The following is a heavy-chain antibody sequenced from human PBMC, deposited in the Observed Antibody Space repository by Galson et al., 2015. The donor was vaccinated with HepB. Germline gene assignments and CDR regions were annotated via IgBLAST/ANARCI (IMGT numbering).Heavy chain of an antibody. V-gene: IGHV3-74*01. D-gene: IGHD2/OR15-2a*01. CDR1: GFAFSTYW. CDR2: IDSDGSST. J-gene: IGHJ3*02. Sequence: SLRLSCAASGFAFSTYWMHWVRQAPGKGLAWVSRIDSDGSSTRYADSVKGRFTISKDNAKDTLYLQMNNLRAEDTAVYYCARSNIQSPGPAFDIWGQGTMVTVSS. CDR3: ARSNIQSPGPAFDI.